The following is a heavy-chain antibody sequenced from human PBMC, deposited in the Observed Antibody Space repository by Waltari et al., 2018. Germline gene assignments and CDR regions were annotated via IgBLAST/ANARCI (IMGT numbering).Heavy chain of an antibody. D-gene: IGHD1-26*01. Sequence: QVQLVESGGGVVQPGRSLRLSCAASGFPFSSYGLHRVRQAPGKGLEWVAVIWYDGSNKYYADSVKGRFTISRDNSKNTLYLQMNSLRAEDTAMYYCAKDRGSYTAHPRYWGQGTLVTVSS. CDR2: IWYDGSNK. J-gene: IGHJ4*02. CDR1: GFPFSSYG. V-gene: IGHV3-30*18. CDR3: AKDRGSYTAHPRY.